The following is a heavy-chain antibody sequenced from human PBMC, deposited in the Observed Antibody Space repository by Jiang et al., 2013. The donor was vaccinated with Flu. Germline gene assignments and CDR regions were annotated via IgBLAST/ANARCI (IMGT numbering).Heavy chain of an antibody. CDR2: IKQDGSEK. V-gene: IGHV3-7*01. D-gene: IGHD3-22*01. Sequence: LEWVATIKQDGSEKYYVNSVKGRFTISRDNAKNSLYLQITGLRAEDTAVYYCARDDSSGYNPEYYFDYWGQGTLVTVSS. J-gene: IGHJ4*02. CDR3: ARDDSSGYNPEYYFDY.